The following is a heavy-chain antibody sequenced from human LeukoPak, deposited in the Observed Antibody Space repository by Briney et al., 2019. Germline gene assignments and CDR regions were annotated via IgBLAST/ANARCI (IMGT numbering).Heavy chain of an antibody. J-gene: IGHJ3*02. CDR3: ARVPAATHDAFDI. V-gene: IGHV4-30-4*01. Sequence: PSETLSLTCTVSGGSIGSGDYYWSWIRQPPGKGLEWIGYIYYSGSTYYNPSLKSRVTISVDTSKNQFSLKLSSVTAADTAVYYCARVPAATHDAFDIWGQGTMVTVSS. CDR2: IYYSGST. D-gene: IGHD2-2*01. CDR1: GGSIGSGDYY.